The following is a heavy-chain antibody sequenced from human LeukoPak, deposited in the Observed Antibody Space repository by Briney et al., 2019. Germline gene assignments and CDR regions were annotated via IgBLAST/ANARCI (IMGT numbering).Heavy chain of an antibody. CDR3: ARALSA. J-gene: IGHJ4*02. CDR1: GFTFSNYW. D-gene: IGHD3-3*01. Sequence: GGSLRLSCAASGFTFSNYWMHWVRQAPGKGLEWVANIKQDGSEIYYVASVKGRFSISRDNARNSVYLQMNSLRAEDTAVYYCARALSAWGQGTLVTVPS. V-gene: IGHV3-7*03. CDR2: IKQDGSEI.